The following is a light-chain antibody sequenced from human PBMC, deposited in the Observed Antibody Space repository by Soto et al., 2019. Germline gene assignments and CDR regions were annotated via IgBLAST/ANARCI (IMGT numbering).Light chain of an antibody. J-gene: IGKJ4*01. V-gene: IGKV1-9*01. CDR1: QGISSY. CDR3: QQVNVYPST. CDR2: DAS. Sequence: IQLTQSPSSLSASVGDRVTITCRASQGISSYLGWYQQKPGKAPNLLIYDASTLHSGVPSRFSGGGSGTDFTLTISSXQPEDFATYHCQQVNVYPSTFGGRTKVDIK.